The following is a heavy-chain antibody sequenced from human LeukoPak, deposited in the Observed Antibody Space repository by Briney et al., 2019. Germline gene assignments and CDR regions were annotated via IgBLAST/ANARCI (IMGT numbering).Heavy chain of an antibody. CDR2: IWYDGSNK. D-gene: IGHD6-19*01. CDR1: GFTFSSYG. Sequence: GGSLRLSCAVSGFTFSSYGMHWVRQAPGKGLEWVAVIWYDGSNKYYADSVKGRFTISRDNSKNTLYLQMNSLRAEDTAVYYCARERIAVAGDYYFDYWGQGTLVTVSS. J-gene: IGHJ4*02. CDR3: ARERIAVAGDYYFDY. V-gene: IGHV3-33*01.